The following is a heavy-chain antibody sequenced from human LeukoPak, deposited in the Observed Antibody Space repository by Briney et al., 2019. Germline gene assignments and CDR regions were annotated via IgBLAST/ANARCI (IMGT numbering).Heavy chain of an antibody. V-gene: IGHV1-18*04. Sequence: ASVKVSCKASGYTFTGYYMHWVRQAPGQGLEWMGWISAYNGNTNYAQKLQGRVTMTTDTSTSTAYMELRSLRSDDTAVYYRARVPGDYFDYWGQGTLVTVSS. J-gene: IGHJ4*02. CDR2: ISAYNGNT. D-gene: IGHD3-10*01. CDR1: GYTFTGYY. CDR3: ARVPGDYFDY.